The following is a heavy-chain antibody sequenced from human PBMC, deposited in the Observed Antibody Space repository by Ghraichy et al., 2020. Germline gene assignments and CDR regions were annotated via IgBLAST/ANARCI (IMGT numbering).Heavy chain of an antibody. CDR2: ISRSSSYI. V-gene: IGHV3-21*01. D-gene: IGHD6-13*01. CDR1: GFTFSSYS. J-gene: IGHJ4*02. CDR3: ARDLTAGYSSSWYLGVGRPYAGGAFDY. Sequence: GGSLRLSCAASGFTFSSYSMNWVRQAPGKGLEWVSSISRSSSYIYYADSVKGRFTISRDNAKNSLYLQMNSLRAEDTAVYYCARDLTAGYSSSWYLGVGRPYAGGAFDYWGQGTLVTVSS.